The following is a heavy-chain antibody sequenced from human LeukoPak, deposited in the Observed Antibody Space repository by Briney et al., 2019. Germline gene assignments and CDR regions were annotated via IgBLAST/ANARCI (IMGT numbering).Heavy chain of an antibody. J-gene: IGHJ4*02. Sequence: GRSLRLSCAASGFTFSSYAMSWVRQAPGEGLQWVSAISGSGGDTYDADSVKGRFTISRDTSTNTLYLQMNSLRAEDTAVSVCAKDTSVARYCTNDICSAFEYWGEGALVTVSS. CDR1: GFTFSSYA. CDR3: AKDTSVARYCTNDICSAFEY. D-gene: IGHD2-8*01. CDR2: ISGSGGDT. V-gene: IGHV3-23*01.